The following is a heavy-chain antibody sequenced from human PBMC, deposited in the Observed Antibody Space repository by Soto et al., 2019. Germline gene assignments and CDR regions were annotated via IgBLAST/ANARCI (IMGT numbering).Heavy chain of an antibody. V-gene: IGHV3-23*01. Sequence: SLRLSCAASGFTFSSYVMSWVRQAPGKGLEWVSAISGSGGNTYYADSVKGRFTISRDNSKSTLFLQMNSLRAEDTALYFCAKEMGDYYDSSGSWFDPWGQGTLVTVSS. J-gene: IGHJ5*02. D-gene: IGHD3-22*01. CDR2: ISGSGGNT. CDR3: AKEMGDYYDSSGSWFDP. CDR1: GFTFSSYV.